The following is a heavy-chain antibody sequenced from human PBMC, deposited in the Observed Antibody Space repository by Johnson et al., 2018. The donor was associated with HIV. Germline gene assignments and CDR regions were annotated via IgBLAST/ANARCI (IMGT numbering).Heavy chain of an antibody. CDR3: ARKVSGAFDI. CDR1: GFTFSSYG. J-gene: IGHJ3*02. D-gene: IGHD1-14*01. CDR2: ISYDGSNK. Sequence: QVQLVESGGGVVQPGRSLRLSCAASGFTFSSYGMHWVRQAPGKGLEWVAVISYDGSNKYYADSVKGRFTISKDNAKNSLYLQMNSLRAEDTALYYCARKVSGAFDIWGQGTMVTVSS. V-gene: IGHV3-30*03.